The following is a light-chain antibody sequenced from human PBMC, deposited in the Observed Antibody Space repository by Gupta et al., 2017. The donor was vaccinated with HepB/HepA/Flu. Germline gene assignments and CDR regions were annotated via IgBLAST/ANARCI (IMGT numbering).Light chain of an antibody. CDR1: QGIANH. CDR2: AAP. J-gene: IGKJ4*01. CDR3: QQYNTYPLT. Sequence: DIQMTQSPSSLSASVGDRVTITCRASQGIANHLAWFQQKPGKAPKSLIHAAPSLQSGVPSKFSGSGSGTDFTLTINSLQPEDFATYYCQQYNTYPLTFGGGTKVEIK. V-gene: IGKV1-16*02.